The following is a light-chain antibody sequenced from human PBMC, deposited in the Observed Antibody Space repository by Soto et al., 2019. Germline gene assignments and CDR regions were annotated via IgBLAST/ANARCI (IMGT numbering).Light chain of an antibody. CDR1: QSIRSY. Sequence: EIVLTQSPVTLSLSPGERATLSCRASQSIRSYLAWYQQKPGQAPRLLIFDASSRATGIPARFSGSGSGTDFTLTISSLEPEDFAVYYCQQRTNWPRTFSQGTKVEV. CDR3: QQRTNWPRT. CDR2: DAS. V-gene: IGKV3-11*01. J-gene: IGKJ1*01.